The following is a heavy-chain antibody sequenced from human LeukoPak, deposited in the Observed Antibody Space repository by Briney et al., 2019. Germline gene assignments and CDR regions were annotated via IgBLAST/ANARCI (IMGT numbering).Heavy chain of an antibody. CDR3: AREGSYCVGGDCYSFDF. V-gene: IGHV1-2*02. Sequence: ASVKVSCKASGYRFISHYTHWVRQAPGQGPEWLGWMHAGNGNTRYPEKFEGRVTMTRDTSSNTAYVDLTSLRSDDTAVYYCAREGSYCVGGDCYSFDFWGQGTLVTVSS. D-gene: IGHD2-21*02. J-gene: IGHJ4*02. CDR2: MHAGNGNT. CDR1: GYRFISHY.